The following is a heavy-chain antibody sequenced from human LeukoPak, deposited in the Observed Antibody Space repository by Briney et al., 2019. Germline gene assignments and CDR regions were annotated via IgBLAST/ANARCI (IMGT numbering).Heavy chain of an antibody. J-gene: IGHJ6*03. Sequence: SETLSLTCAVYGGSFSGYYWSWIRQPPGKGLEWIGEINHSGSANYNPSLKSRVTISVDTSKNQFSLKLSSVTAADTAVYYCARYTDLYYYYMDVWGKWTTVTVSS. CDR3: ARYTDLYYYYMDV. D-gene: IGHD3-3*01. CDR1: GGSFSGYY. CDR2: INHSGSA. V-gene: IGHV4-34*01.